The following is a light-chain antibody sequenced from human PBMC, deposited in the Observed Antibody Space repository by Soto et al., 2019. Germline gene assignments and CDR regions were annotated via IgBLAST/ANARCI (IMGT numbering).Light chain of an antibody. CDR3: LLYYGSAQLV. Sequence: QAVVTQEPSLTVSPGGTVTLTCASSTGAVTTGNYPSWFQQKPGQPPRTLIYTTNDKHSWTPARFSGSLLGDKAALTLSGVQPEDEAEYYCLLYYGSAQLVFGGGTKLTVL. CDR1: TGAVTTGNY. J-gene: IGLJ3*02. CDR2: TTN. V-gene: IGLV7-43*01.